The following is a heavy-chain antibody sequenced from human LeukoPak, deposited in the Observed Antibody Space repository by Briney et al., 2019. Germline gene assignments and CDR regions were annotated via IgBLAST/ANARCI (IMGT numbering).Heavy chain of an antibody. CDR3: ARGRGFTFGGVIVLNWFDP. CDR1: GGSFSGYY. CDR2: INHSGST. D-gene: IGHD3-16*02. J-gene: IGHJ5*02. V-gene: IGHV4-34*01. Sequence: PSETLSLTCAVYGGSFSGYYWSWIRQPPGKGLEWIGEINHSGSTNYNPSLKSRVSISIDTSKNQFSLKLSSVTAADTAVYCCARGRGFTFGGVIVLNWFDPWGQGTLVTVSS.